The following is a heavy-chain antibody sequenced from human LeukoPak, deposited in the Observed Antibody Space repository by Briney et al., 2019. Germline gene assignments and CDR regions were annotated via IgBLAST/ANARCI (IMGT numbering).Heavy chain of an antibody. CDR3: ARGGWRAYSAYDYMMSDY. CDR2: INPNSGGT. CDR1: GYTFSSYG. V-gene: IGHV1-2*06. J-gene: IGHJ4*02. Sequence: ASVKVSCKASGYTFSSYGIYGISWVRQAPGQGLEWMGRINPNSGGTNDAQKFQGRVAMTRDTSISTVYMELSNLGSDDTAIYYCARGGWRAYSAYDYMMSDYWGQGTLVTVSS. D-gene: IGHD5-12*01.